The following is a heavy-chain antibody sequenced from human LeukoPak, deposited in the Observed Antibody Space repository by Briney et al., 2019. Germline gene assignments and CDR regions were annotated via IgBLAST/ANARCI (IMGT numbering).Heavy chain of an antibody. D-gene: IGHD5-12*01. J-gene: IGHJ4*02. CDR3: ARDGRGGYGVYFDY. Sequence: GGSLRLSCAASGFTFSSYSMNWVRQAPGKGLEWVSSISSSSSYIYYADSVKGRFTISRDNAKNSLYLQMNSLRAEDTAVYYCARDGRGGYGVYFDYWGQGTLVTVSS. V-gene: IGHV3-21*01. CDR1: GFTFSSYS. CDR2: ISSSSSYI.